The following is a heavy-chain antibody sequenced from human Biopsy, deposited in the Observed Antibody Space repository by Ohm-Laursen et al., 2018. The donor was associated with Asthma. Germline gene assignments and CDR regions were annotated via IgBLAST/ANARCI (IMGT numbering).Heavy chain of an antibody. V-gene: IGHV2-26*01. J-gene: IGHJ5*02. CDR2: IFSNDEK. CDR3: ARVVNYDFRSGSWFDP. D-gene: IGHD3-3*01. CDR1: GFSLRNARMG. Sequence: TQTLTLTCTVSGFSLRNARMGVTWIRQPPGKALEWLAHIFSNDEKSYSTSLKSRITISKDTAKSQVVLTMSNMDPVDTATYYCARVVNYDFRSGSWFDPWGQGTLVTVSS.